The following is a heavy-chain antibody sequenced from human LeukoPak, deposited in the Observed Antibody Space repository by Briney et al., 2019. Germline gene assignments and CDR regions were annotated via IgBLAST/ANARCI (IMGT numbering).Heavy chain of an antibody. CDR3: ARSRAPPMDTYYFDY. CDR1: GGSFSGYY. V-gene: IGHV4-34*01. D-gene: IGHD3-10*01. J-gene: IGHJ4*02. CDR2: INHSGST. Sequence: SETLSPTCAVYGGSFSGYYWSWIRQPPGKGLEWIGEINHSGSTNYNPSLKSRVTISVDTSKNQFSLKLSSVTAADTAVYYCARSRAPPMDTYYFDYWGQGTLVTVSS.